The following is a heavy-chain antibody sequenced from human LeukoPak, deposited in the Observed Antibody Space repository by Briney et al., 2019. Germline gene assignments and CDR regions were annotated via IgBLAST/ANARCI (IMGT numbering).Heavy chain of an antibody. V-gene: IGHV1-69*05. CDR3: ARDPGRPPGAFDI. CDR1: GGTFSSYA. CDR2: IIPIFGTA. J-gene: IGHJ3*02. Sequence: SVKVSCKASGGTFSSYAISWVRQAPGQGLEWMGGIIPIFGTANYAQKFQGRVTITTDESTSTAYMELSSLRSEDTAVYYCARDPGRPPGAFDIWGQGTMVTVSS.